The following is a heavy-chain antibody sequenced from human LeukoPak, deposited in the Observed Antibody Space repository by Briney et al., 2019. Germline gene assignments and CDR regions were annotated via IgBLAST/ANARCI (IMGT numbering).Heavy chain of an antibody. CDR1: GYAIGSRHY. CDR3: ARVVSQAAPDWYMDV. J-gene: IGHJ2*01. V-gene: IGHV4-28*02. Sequence: SQTLSLTCDVSGYAIGSRHYCGWIRHPPRRALQWIGHVNIPGTSAYNVSLRNRVTTSLKAPTKRFSPRLTSLTAPDAALYYSARVVSQAAPDWYMDVWGGGTVVIVSS. D-gene: IGHD2-21*01. CDR2: VNIPGTS.